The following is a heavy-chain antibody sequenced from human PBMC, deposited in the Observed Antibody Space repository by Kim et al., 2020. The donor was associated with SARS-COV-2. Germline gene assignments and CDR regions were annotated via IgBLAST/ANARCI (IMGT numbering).Heavy chain of an antibody. J-gene: IGHJ4*02. D-gene: IGHD6-13*01. CDR2: IDPSDSYT. CDR1: GYTFNNYW. Sequence: GESLKISCQASGYTFNNYWITWVRQMPGKGLEWMGRIDPSDSYTIYSPSFQGHVSFSVDKSINAASLQWSSLRASDSAIYYCARQKATGYLDHWGQGTLVTASS. CDR3: ARQKATGYLDH. V-gene: IGHV5-10-1*01.